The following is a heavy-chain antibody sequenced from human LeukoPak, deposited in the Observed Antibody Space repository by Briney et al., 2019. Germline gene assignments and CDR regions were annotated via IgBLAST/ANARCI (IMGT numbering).Heavy chain of an antibody. CDR2: IYPGDSDT. CDR1: GSSFTSYW. D-gene: IGHD6-6*01. V-gene: IGHV5-51*01. Sequence: GESLQISCQGSGSSFTSYWIGWVRQVPGKGLEWMGIIYPGDSDTRYSPSFQGQVTISADKSISTAYLQWSSLKASDTAMYYCARRRGSSVDYWGQGTLVTVSS. CDR3: ARRRGSSVDY. J-gene: IGHJ4*02.